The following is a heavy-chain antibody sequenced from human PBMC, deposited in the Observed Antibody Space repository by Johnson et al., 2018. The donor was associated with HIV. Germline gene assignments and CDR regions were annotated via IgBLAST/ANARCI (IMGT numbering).Heavy chain of an antibody. Sequence: VQLVESGGGLVQPGRSLRLSCAASGFTFDDYAMHWVRQAPGKGLEWVSGISWNSGSIGYADSVKGRFTISRDNAKNSLYLQMNSLRAEDTAVYYCAKDQWYNWNYVSPDAFDIWGQGTMVTVSS. V-gene: IGHV3-9*01. CDR1: GFTFDDYA. J-gene: IGHJ3*02. CDR3: AKDQWYNWNYVSPDAFDI. CDR2: ISWNSGSI. D-gene: IGHD1-7*01.